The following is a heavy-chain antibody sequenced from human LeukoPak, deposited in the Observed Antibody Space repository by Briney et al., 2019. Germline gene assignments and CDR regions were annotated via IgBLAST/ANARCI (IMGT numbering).Heavy chain of an antibody. V-gene: IGHV3-21*01. Sequence: GGSLRLSCAACGFTFSSYSMNWVRQAPGKGLEWVSSISSSSSYIYYADSVKGRFTISRDNAKNSLYLQMNSLRAEDTAVYYCARTRYHYDNTGHSYWYFDLWGRGTLVTVSS. CDR3: ARTRYHYDNTGHSYWYFDL. CDR2: ISSSSSYI. CDR1: GFTFSSYS. J-gene: IGHJ2*01. D-gene: IGHD3-9*01.